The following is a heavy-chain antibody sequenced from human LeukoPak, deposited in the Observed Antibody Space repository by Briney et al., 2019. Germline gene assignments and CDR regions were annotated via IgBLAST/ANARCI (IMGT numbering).Heavy chain of an antibody. CDR1: GYSFTSYW. Sequence: GESLKISCKGSGYSFTSYWIGWVRQMPGKGLEWVGIIYPGDSDTRYSPSFQGQVTISADKSISTAYLQWSSLKASDTAMYYCARQTAMGYYYYYYGMDVWGQGTTVTVSS. J-gene: IGHJ6*02. CDR2: IYPGDSDT. D-gene: IGHD5-18*01. V-gene: IGHV5-51*01. CDR3: ARQTAMGYYYYYYGMDV.